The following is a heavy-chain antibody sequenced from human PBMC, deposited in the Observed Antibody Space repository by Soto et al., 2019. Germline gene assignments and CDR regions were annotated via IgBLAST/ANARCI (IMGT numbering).Heavy chain of an antibody. Sequence: SETVSRTCTVSGGSINSGVNYCSWIRQDPGKGLELIAYIYYSGISYYNPSLKSRITISVDSSRNKFSLKLSSVTAEDTAVYYCARHTTPHYDNSRGFDYWGQGALVTSPQ. D-gene: IGHD3-22*01. CDR1: GGSINSGVNY. CDR3: ARHTTPHYDNSRGFDY. V-gene: IGHV4-31*03. CDR2: IYYSGIS. J-gene: IGHJ4*02.